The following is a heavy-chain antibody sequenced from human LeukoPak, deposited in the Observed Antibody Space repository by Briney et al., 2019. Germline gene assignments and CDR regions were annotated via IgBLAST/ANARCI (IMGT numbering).Heavy chain of an antibody. CDR3: AAGPAGNGHLSSY. CDR2: INGDGNNV. V-gene: IGHV3-74*01. D-gene: IGHD1-1*01. CDR1: GFTYGNYL. J-gene: IGHJ4*02. Sequence: GGSLRLSCAASGFTYGNYLMHWVRQAPGKGLMWVSRINGDGNNVNYADSVKGRFTISRDNAKNTLHLQMNSLRAEDTAVYYCAAGPAGNGHLSSYWGQGTRVTVSS.